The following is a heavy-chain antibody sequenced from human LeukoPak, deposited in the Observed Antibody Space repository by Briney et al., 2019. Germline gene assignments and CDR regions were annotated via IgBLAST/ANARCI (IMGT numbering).Heavy chain of an antibody. CDR1: GGSISSYY. D-gene: IGHD2/OR15-2a*01. V-gene: IGHV4-59*01. CDR3: ARNAGKYYRYFQH. CDR2: IYYSGST. J-gene: IGHJ1*01. Sequence: PSETLSLTCTVSGGSISSYYWSWIRQPPGKGLEWIGYIYYSGSTTYNPSLKGRVNITIDTSKNQFSLTLTSVTAADTAMYYCARNAGKYYRYFQHWGQGTVVSVSS.